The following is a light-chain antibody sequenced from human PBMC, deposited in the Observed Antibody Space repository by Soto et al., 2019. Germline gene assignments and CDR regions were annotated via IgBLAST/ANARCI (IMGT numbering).Light chain of an antibody. Sequence: DIQMTQFPSSLSASVGDRVTITCRASQSISRYLNWYQQRAGKAPKLLIYGASGLQGGVPSRFHGSGSGTDFTLTISSLQPEDFATYSCQQRYSIPPTFGQGTKVDIK. CDR3: QQRYSIPPT. CDR2: GAS. J-gene: IGKJ1*01. V-gene: IGKV1-39*01. CDR1: QSISRY.